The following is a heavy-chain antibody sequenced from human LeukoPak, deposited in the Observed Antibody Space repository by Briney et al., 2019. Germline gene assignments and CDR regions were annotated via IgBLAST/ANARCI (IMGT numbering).Heavy chain of an antibody. J-gene: IGHJ6*02. Sequence: GGSLRLSCAGSGFTFSAYWMSWVRQAPGKGLEWVATIREDGSEKYYVDSVKGRFTISRDNAKNSLYLQMNSLRAEDTAVYYCARGRSGWSPYYYYGMDVWGQGTTVTVSS. CDR1: GFTFSAYW. V-gene: IGHV3-7*01. D-gene: IGHD6-19*01. CDR3: ARGRSGWSPYYYYGMDV. CDR2: IREDGSEK.